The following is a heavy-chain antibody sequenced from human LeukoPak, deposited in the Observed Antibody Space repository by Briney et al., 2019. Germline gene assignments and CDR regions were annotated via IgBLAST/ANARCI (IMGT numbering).Heavy chain of an antibody. J-gene: IGHJ6*02. D-gene: IGHD3-9*01. Sequence: ASVKVSCKVSGYTLTELSMHWVRQAPGKGLEWMGGFDPEDGETIYAQKFQGRVTMTEDTSTDTAYMELSSLRSEDTAVYYCATAENAIRYFGHYYYGMDVWGQGTTVTVSS. CDR1: GYTLTELS. CDR3: ATAENAIRYFGHYYYGMDV. V-gene: IGHV1-24*01. CDR2: FDPEDGET.